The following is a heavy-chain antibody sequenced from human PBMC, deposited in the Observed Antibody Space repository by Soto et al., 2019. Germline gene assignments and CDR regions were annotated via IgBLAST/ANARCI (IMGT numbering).Heavy chain of an antibody. CDR2: IYYSGST. V-gene: IGHV4-59*08. Sequence: SETLSLTCTVSGGSISSYYWSWIRQPPGKGLEWIGNIYYSGSTNYNPSLKSRVTISVDTSKNQFSLKLSFVTAADTAVYYCATGKNWFDPWGQGTLVTVSS. CDR1: GGSISSYY. CDR3: ATGKNWFDP. J-gene: IGHJ5*02.